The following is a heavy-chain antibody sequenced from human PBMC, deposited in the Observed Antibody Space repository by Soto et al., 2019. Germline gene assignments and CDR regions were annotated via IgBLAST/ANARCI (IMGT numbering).Heavy chain of an antibody. J-gene: IGHJ4*02. Sequence: PSETLSLTCTVSGGSVNSGTYYWSWIRQPPGKGLEWIGYIHYSGSTNYNPLLKSRVTISVDTSKNQFSLKLSSVTAADTAVYYCARTPTYSYGYGWSDYWGQGTLVTVSS. D-gene: IGHD5-18*01. V-gene: IGHV4-61*01. CDR3: ARTPTYSYGYGWSDY. CDR2: IHYSGST. CDR1: GGSVNSGTYY.